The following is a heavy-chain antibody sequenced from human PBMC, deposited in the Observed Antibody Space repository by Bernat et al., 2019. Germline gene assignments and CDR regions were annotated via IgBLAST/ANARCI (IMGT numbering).Heavy chain of an antibody. CDR1: GGSISSSSYY. CDR3: ASRKAAAGVDY. J-gene: IGHJ4*02. CDR2: IYYSGST. V-gene: IGHV4-39*01. D-gene: IGHD6-13*01. Sequence: QVQLQESGPGLVKPSGTLSLTCAVSGGSISSSSYYWGWIRQPPGKGLEWIGSIYYSGSTYYNPSLKSRVTISVDTSKNQFSLKLSSVTAADTAVYYCASRKAAAGVDYWGQGTLVTVSS.